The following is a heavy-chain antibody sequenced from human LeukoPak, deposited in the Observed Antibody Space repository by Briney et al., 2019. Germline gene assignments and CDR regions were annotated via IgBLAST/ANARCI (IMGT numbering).Heavy chain of an antibody. CDR1: GFTFSSYA. V-gene: IGHV3-30*04. J-gene: IGHJ6*03. CDR2: ISYDGSNK. Sequence: GGSLRLSCAASGFTFSSYAMHWVRQAPGKGLEWVAVISYDGSNKYYADSVKGRFTISRDNSKNTLYLQMNSLRAEDTAVYYCARDKGFGHYYYYMDVWGKGTTVTVSS. CDR3: ARDKGFGHYYYYMDV. D-gene: IGHD3-10*01.